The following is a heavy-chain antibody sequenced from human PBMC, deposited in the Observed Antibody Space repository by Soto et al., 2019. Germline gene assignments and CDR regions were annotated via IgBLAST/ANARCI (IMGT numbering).Heavy chain of an antibody. D-gene: IGHD1-26*01. CDR2: IYWDDSK. J-gene: IGHJ4*02. CDR3: AHAYGGRSLY. Sequence: QITLKESGPTLVKSTQTLTLTCTFSGFSLTTDRVGVGWIRQPPGEALEGLAVIYWDDSKTYRPSLESRLTITKDTSKNQVALTMTNMDSLDTATYYCAHAYGGRSLYWGQGTLVTVSS. V-gene: IGHV2-5*02. CDR1: GFSLTTDRVG.